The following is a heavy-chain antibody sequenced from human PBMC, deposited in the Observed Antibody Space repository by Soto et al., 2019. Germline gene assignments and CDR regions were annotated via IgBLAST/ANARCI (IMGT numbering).Heavy chain of an antibody. CDR1: GFTFTSSA. Sequence: QMQLVQSGPEVKKPGTSVKVSCKASGFTFTSSAVQWVRQARGQRLEWIGWIVVGSGNTNYAQKFQERVTITRDMSTRPAKMELSSRGSEATAVYYCAADEEGGWLRPFPHYYSGRAVGGQGTTVTVSS. D-gene: IGHD5-12*01. V-gene: IGHV1-58*01. J-gene: IGHJ6*02. CDR2: IVVGSGNT. CDR3: AADEEGGWLRPFPHYYSGRAV.